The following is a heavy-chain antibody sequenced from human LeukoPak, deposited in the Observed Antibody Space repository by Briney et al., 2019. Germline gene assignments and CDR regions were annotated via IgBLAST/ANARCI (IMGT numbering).Heavy chain of an antibody. CDR1: GFTFSNYA. CDR2: ISGSGGST. D-gene: IGHD3-3*01. J-gene: IGHJ4*02. V-gene: IGHV3-23*01. Sequence: GGSLRLSCAASGFTFSNYAMSWVRQAPGKGLEWVSAISGSGGSTYYADSVKGRFTISRDNSKDTLYLQMNSLRAEDTAVYYCAKEYYDFWSGYYGTDYWGQGTLVTVSS. CDR3: AKEYYDFWSGYYGTDY.